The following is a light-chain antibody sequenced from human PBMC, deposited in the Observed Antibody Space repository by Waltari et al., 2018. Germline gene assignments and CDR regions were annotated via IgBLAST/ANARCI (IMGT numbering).Light chain of an antibody. Sequence: EIVMTQSPAPLSVSPGERATLSCRASQSVSSNLAWYQQKPGQAPRLRIYGASTRATGIPARFSGSGSGTEFTLTISSLQSEDFAVYYCQQYNNWPPRAFGGGTKVEIK. J-gene: IGKJ4*01. CDR1: QSVSSN. CDR2: GAS. CDR3: QQYNNWPPRA. V-gene: IGKV3-15*01.